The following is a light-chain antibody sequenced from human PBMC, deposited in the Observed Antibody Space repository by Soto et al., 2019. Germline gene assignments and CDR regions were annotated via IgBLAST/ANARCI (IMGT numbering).Light chain of an antibody. CDR2: ANS. CDR1: SSNIGAGFD. Sequence: SVLTQPPSVSGAPGQRVTISCTGSSSNIGAGFDVHWYQQLPGAAPKLLIYANSNRPSGVPDRFSGSKSGTSASLAITGLQSEDEADYYCQSYDSSLTYNYGFGTGTKVTVL. CDR3: QSYDSSLTYNYG. J-gene: IGLJ1*01. V-gene: IGLV1-40*01.